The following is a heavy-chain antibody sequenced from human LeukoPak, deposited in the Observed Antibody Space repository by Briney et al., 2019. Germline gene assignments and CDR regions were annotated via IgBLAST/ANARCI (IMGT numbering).Heavy chain of an antibody. CDR1: GFTFSSSA. Sequence: GGSLRLSCAASGFTFSSSAMTWVRQAPGKGLEWVSSISDSGGSTLYADSVKGRFTISRDNSENTLSLQMNSLRAEDTAVYYCVKPSMDSNYYDSSGYYYQYDAFDIWGQGTMVTVSS. J-gene: IGHJ3*02. CDR2: ISDSGGST. V-gene: IGHV3-23*01. D-gene: IGHD3-22*01. CDR3: VKPSMDSNYYDSSGYYYQYDAFDI.